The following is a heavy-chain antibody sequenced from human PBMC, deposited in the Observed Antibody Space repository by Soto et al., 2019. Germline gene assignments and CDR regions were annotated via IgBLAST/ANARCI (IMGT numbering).Heavy chain of an antibody. CDR2: ISSSSSII. CDR1: GFTFSSYS. D-gene: IGHD5-18*01. Sequence: GGSLRLSCAASGFTFSSYSMNWVRQAPGKGLEWVSYISSSSSIIYYADSVKGRFTISRDNAKNSLYLQMNSLRAEDTAVYYCARNTDTGFDYWGQGTLVTVSS. V-gene: IGHV3-48*01. CDR3: ARNTDTGFDY. J-gene: IGHJ4*02.